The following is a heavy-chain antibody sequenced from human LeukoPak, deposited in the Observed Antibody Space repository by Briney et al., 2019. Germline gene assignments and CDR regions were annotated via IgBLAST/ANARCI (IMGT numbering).Heavy chain of an antibody. Sequence: GGSLRLSCAASGFTFSSYGMHWVRQAPGKGLEWVAVIWYDGSNKYYADSVKGRFTISRDNSKNTLYLQMNSLRAEDTAVYYCARAQMTTVTTVDYWSQGTLVTVSS. V-gene: IGHV3-33*01. J-gene: IGHJ4*02. D-gene: IGHD4-17*01. CDR3: ARAQMTTVTTVDY. CDR1: GFTFSSYG. CDR2: IWYDGSNK.